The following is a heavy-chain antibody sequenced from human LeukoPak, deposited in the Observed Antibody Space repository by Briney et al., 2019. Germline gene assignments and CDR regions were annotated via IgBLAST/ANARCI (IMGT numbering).Heavy chain of an antibody. Sequence: GGSLRLSCAASGFTFSSYAMHWVRQAPGKGLEWVAFIRYDGSNKYYADSVKGRFTISRDNAKNSLYLQMNSLRAEDTALYYCAKDIYNYFDSSGYGYWGQGTLVTVSS. V-gene: IGHV3-30*02. CDR3: AKDIYNYFDSSGYGY. CDR2: IRYDGSNK. CDR1: GFTFSSYA. J-gene: IGHJ4*02. D-gene: IGHD3-22*01.